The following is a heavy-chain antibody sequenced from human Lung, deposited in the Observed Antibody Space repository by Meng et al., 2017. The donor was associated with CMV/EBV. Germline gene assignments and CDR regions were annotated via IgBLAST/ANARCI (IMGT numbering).Heavy chain of an antibody. Sequence: QVQLQESGPGLVKPSQTLALTCTVSGASISSRYYHWSWIRQPPGKGLEYIGHIYDSRSGTTYYNPSLKSRVTISVDTSNNQFSLKVISVTAADTAVYYCANYRLGAGGQGSWGQGTLVTVS. CDR2: IYDSRSGTT. D-gene: IGHD6-13*01. J-gene: IGHJ5*02. V-gene: IGHV4-30-4*08. CDR3: ANYRLGAGGQGS. CDR1: GASISSRYYH.